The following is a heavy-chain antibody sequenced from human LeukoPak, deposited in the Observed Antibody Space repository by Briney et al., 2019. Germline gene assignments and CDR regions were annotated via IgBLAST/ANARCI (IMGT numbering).Heavy chain of an antibody. J-gene: IGHJ2*01. D-gene: IGHD3-22*01. Sequence: GGSLRLSCAASGFTFSSYWMSWVRQAPGKGLEWVANIKQDGSEKYYVDSVKGRFTISRDNAKNSLYLQMNSLRAEDTAVYYCARDGGRGTHYDSSGYSQVNWYFDLWGRGTLVTVSS. CDR3: ARDGGRGTHYDSSGYSQVNWYFDL. V-gene: IGHV3-7*01. CDR2: IKQDGSEK. CDR1: GFTFSSYW.